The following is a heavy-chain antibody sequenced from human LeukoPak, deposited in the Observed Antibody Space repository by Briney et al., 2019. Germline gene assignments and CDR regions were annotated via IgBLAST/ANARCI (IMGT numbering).Heavy chain of an antibody. CDR1: GFTFSSYG. J-gene: IGHJ4*02. D-gene: IGHD3-22*01. V-gene: IGHV3-48*03. CDR2: ISSSGSTI. Sequence: GGSLRLSCAASGFTFSSYGMNWVRQAPGKGLEWVSYISSSGSTIYYADSVKGRFTISRDNAKNSLYLQMNSLRAEDTAVYYCARDARRDYYDSSGYLGGFDYWGQGTLVTVSS. CDR3: ARDARRDYYDSSGYLGGFDY.